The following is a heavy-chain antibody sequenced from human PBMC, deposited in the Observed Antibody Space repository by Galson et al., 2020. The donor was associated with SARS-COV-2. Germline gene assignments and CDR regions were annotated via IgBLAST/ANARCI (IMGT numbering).Heavy chain of an antibody. CDR2: IKKKSDGGTT. D-gene: IGHD3-10*01. J-gene: IGHJ5*02. V-gene: IGHV3-15*05. CDR1: GFIFSKAW. CDR3: TTDRINANWMT. Sequence: GGSLRLSCEGSGFIFSKAWMSWVRQAPGKGLEWLGRIKKKSDGGTTEYAAPVEGRLIISRDDSKDTVYLQINSLKIDDTGVYYCTTDRINANWMTWGQGTLVTVSS.